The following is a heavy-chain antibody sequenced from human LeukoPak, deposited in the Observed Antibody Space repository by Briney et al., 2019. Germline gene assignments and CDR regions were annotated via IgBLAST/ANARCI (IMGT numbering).Heavy chain of an antibody. CDR1: GYSISSGYY. D-gene: IGHD2-2*01. Sequence: SETLSLTCAVSGYSISSGYYWGWIRQPPGKGLEWIGSIYHSGSTYYNPSLKSRVTISVDTSKNQFSLKLSSVTAADTAVYYCARGCSSTSCYDDYWGQGTLVTVSS. CDR3: ARGCSSTSCYDDY. J-gene: IGHJ4*02. CDR2: IYHSGST. V-gene: IGHV4-38-2*01.